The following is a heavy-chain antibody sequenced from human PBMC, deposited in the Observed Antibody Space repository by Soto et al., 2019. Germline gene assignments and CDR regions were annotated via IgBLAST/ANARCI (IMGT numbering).Heavy chain of an antibody. CDR2: IYYSGST. Sequence: SETLSLTCTVSGGSISSYYWSWIRQPPGKGLEWIGYIYYSGSTNYNPSLKSRVTISVDTSKNQFSLKLSSVTAADTAVYYCARTDLDYYVMAVWGQGTTVTVSS. J-gene: IGHJ6*02. CDR1: GGSISSYY. CDR3: ARTDLDYYVMAV. V-gene: IGHV4-59*01.